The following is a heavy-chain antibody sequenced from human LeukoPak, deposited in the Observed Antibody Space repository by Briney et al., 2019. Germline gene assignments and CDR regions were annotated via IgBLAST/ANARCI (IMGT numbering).Heavy chain of an antibody. J-gene: IGHJ5*02. CDR3: ARDNSVGDNAWWFDP. V-gene: IGHV4-38-2*02. CDR2: MFHSGNT. D-gene: IGHD1-26*01. CDR1: GYSISSGYY. Sequence: PSETLSLTCIVSGYSISSGYYWGWIRQPPGKGLEWIVSMFHSGNTYYNPSLKSRVSMSVDTSKNQFSLKVSSVTAADTAVYYCARDNSVGDNAWWFDPWGQGTLVTVSS.